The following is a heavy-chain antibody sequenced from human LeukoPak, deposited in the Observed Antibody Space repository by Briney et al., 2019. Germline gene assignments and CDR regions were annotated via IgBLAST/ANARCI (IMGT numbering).Heavy chain of an antibody. D-gene: IGHD5-18*01. J-gene: IGHJ3*02. CDR1: GYTFTSYG. CDR3: ARDRLEDTAMVTDAFDI. V-gene: IGHV1-46*01. CDR2: INPSGGST. Sequence: GASVKVSCKASGYTFTSYGISWVRQAPGQGLEWMGIINPSGGSTSYAQKFQGRVTMTRDTSTSTVYMELSSLRSEDTAVYYCARDRLEDTAMVTDAFDIWGQGTMVTVSS.